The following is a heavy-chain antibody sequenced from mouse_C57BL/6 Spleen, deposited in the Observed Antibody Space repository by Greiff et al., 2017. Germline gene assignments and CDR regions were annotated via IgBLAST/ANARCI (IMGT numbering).Heavy chain of an antibody. V-gene: IGHV1-69*01. Sequence: QVQLKQPGAELVMPGASVKLSCKASGYTFTSYWMHWVKQSPGQGLEWIGEIDPSDSYTNYNQKFKGKSTLTVDKSSSTAYMQLSSLTSEDSAVYYCARSHYGSSSYWYCDVWGTGTTVTVSS. J-gene: IGHJ1*03. D-gene: IGHD1-1*01. CDR3: ARSHYGSSSYWYCDV. CDR1: GYTFTSYW. CDR2: IDPSDSYT.